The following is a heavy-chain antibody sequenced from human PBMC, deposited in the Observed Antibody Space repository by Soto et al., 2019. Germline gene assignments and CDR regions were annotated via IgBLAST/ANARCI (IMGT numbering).Heavy chain of an antibody. Sequence: PSETLSLTCAVSGGSFSGYYWNWIRQPPGKGLEWIGEINHSGTTNFSPSLKSRVTMSVDTSNTLFSLRLRSVTAADTAVYYCVRRRTSDWWGRLMYVWGQGTTVTV. CDR2: INHSGTT. D-gene: IGHD2-8*02. V-gene: IGHV4-34*01. CDR1: GGSFSGYY. CDR3: VRRRTSDWWGRLMYV. J-gene: IGHJ6*02.